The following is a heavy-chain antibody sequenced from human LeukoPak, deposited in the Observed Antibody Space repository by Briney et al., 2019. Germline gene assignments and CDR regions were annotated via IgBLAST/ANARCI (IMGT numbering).Heavy chain of an antibody. Sequence: GGSLRLSCAASGFTFNNTWMSWVRQAPGKALERVGNIKRKTDGGTTDYAAPVKGRFTISRDDSKNTLYLQMNSLKTEDTAVYYCTTPREDSSGWYGGDYWGQGTLVTVSS. D-gene: IGHD6-19*01. V-gene: IGHV3-15*01. CDR3: TTPREDSSGWYGGDY. CDR2: IKRKTDGGTT. CDR1: GFTFNNTW. J-gene: IGHJ4*02.